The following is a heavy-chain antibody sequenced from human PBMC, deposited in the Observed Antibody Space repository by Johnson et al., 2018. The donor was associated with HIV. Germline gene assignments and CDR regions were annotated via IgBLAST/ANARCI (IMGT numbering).Heavy chain of an antibody. V-gene: IGHV3-23*04. D-gene: IGHD6-6*01. J-gene: IGHJ3*02. CDR2: XCCXXXRX. CDR1: GFTVNSNY. CDR3: AKALRGHSSSSFDAFDI. Sequence: EVQLVESGGGLVQPGGSLRLSCAASGFTVNSNYMSWVRQAPGXXXXWVXXXCCXXXRXXXXXXXXXRFXLSRDNSKNTLYLQMNSLRAEDTAVYYCAKALRGHSSSSFDAFDIWGQGTMVTVS.